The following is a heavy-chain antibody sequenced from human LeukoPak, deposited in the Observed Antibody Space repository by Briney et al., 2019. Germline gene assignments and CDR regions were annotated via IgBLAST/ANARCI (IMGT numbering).Heavy chain of an antibody. Sequence: ASVKVSCKASGYTFTSYGISWVRQAPGQGPEWMGWISAYNGNTNYAQKLQGRVTMTTDTSTSTAYMELRSLRSDDTAVYYCARTLDYYDSSGYYYPAFDIWGQGTMVTVSS. D-gene: IGHD3-22*01. CDR2: ISAYNGNT. J-gene: IGHJ3*02. CDR1: GYTFTSYG. CDR3: ARTLDYYDSSGYYYPAFDI. V-gene: IGHV1-18*01.